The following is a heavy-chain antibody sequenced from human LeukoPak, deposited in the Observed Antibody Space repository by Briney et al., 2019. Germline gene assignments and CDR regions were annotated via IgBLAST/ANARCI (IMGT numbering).Heavy chain of an antibody. D-gene: IGHD2-15*01. V-gene: IGHV1-8*01. CDR2: MNPNSGDT. Sequence: GASVKVSCKASGYTFTSYDINWVPQATGQGLEWMGWMNPNSGDTGYAQKFQGRVTMTRNTSISTAYMELSSLRSEDTAGYYCARALGYCSGGSCYRYYFDYWGQGTLVTVSS. J-gene: IGHJ4*02. CDR1: GYTFTSYD. CDR3: ARALGYCSGGSCYRYYFDY.